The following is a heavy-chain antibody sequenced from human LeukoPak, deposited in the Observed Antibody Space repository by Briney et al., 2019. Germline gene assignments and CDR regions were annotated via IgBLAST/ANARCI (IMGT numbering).Heavy chain of an antibody. CDR2: ISYDGSNK. D-gene: IGHD3-9*01. CDR3: ANGNSVLRYFDWIPLDY. V-gene: IGHV3-30*04. J-gene: IGHJ4*02. Sequence: GRSLRLSCAASGFTFSSYAMHWVRQAPGKGLEWVAVISYDGSNKYYADSVKGRFTISRDNSKNTLYLQMNSLRAEDTAVYYCANGNSVLRYFDWIPLDYWGQGTLVTVSS. CDR1: GFTFSSYA.